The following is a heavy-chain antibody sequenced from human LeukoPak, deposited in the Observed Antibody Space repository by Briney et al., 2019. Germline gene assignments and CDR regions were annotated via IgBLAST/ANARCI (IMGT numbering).Heavy chain of an antibody. CDR3: ARDAGYYDSSGHYNLLDY. D-gene: IGHD3-22*01. J-gene: IGHJ4*02. Sequence: PGGSLRLSCAASGFTFSSYSMNWVRQAPGKGLEWVSSISSTSVYIYYADSLKGRLTISGDNAKNSLYLQVNSLRAEDTAVYYCARDAGYYDSSGHYNLLDYWGQGTLVTVSS. V-gene: IGHV3-21*01. CDR1: GFTFSSYS. CDR2: ISSTSVYI.